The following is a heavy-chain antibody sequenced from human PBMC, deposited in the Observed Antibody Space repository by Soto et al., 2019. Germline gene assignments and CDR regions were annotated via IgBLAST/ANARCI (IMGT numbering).Heavy chain of an antibody. CDR2: IDPADSET. V-gene: IGHV5-51*01. D-gene: IGHD5-12*01. CDR3: ARLGQGGYVQGMDV. J-gene: IGHJ6*02. CDR1: GYSFTTYW. Sequence: GESLKISCKGSGYSFTTYWIGWVRQMPGKGLEWMGIIDPADSETKYSPSFQGQVTISADKSINTAYLQWSSLKASDTAMYYCARLGQGGYVQGMDVWGQGTTVAVSS.